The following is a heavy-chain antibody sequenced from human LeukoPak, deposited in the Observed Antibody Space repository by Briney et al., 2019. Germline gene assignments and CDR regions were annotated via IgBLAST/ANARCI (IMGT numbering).Heavy chain of an antibody. J-gene: IGHJ5*02. CDR3: AREATFYYDADGSGVPNWFDP. V-gene: IGHV1-2*06. CDR1: GYTFIAWQ. CDR2: INPESGDT. Sequence: ASVKVSCKASGYTFIAWQLHWVRRAPGQRFEWMGRINPESGDTNYAQNFQGRVAMTRDASITTAYMELSGLTPDDTAVYYCAREATFYYDADGSGVPNWFDPWGQGTLVTVSS. D-gene: IGHD3-22*01.